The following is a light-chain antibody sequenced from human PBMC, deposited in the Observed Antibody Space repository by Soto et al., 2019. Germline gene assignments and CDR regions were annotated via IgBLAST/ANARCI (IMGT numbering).Light chain of an antibody. V-gene: IGLV2-14*02. CDR1: SSDVGSYNL. J-gene: IGLJ2*01. CDR2: DVS. Sequence: QSALTQSASVSGSPGQSITISCTGTSSDVGSYNLVSWYQQHPGKAPKLMIYDVSDRPSGVSNRFSGSKSGNTASLTISGLQAEDEASYYCTSYSTSSTVVFGGGTKVTVL. CDR3: TSYSTSSTVV.